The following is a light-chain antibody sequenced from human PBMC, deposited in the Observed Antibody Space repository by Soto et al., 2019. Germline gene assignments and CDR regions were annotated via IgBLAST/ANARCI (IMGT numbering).Light chain of an antibody. CDR1: QSVSSSY. V-gene: IGKV3-20*01. CDR3: QQYGSPVIT. J-gene: IGKJ5*01. Sequence: EMVLTQSPGTLSLSPGERATLACRASQSVSSSYLAWYQQKPGQAPRLLIYGASSRATGIPDRFSGSGSGTDFTLTISRLEPEDFAVYYCQQYGSPVITFGQGTRLEIK. CDR2: GAS.